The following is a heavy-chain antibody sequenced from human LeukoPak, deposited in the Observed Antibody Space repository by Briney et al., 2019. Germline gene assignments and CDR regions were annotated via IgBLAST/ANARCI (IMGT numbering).Heavy chain of an antibody. Sequence: SETLSLTCAVSGGSISSSNWWSWVRQPPGKGLEWIGEIYHSGSTNYNPSLKSRVTISVDKSKNHFSLKLSSVTAADTAVYYCAIFRGPYSSSSNNYWGQGTLVTVSS. CDR3: AIFRGPYSSSSNNY. CDR1: GGSISSSNW. J-gene: IGHJ4*02. D-gene: IGHD6-13*01. V-gene: IGHV4-4*02. CDR2: IYHSGST.